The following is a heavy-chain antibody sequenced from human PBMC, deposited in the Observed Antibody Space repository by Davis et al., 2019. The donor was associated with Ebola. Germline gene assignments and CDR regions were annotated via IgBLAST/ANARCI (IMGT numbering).Heavy chain of an antibody. V-gene: IGHV4-59*07. CDR1: RGSISSHF. Sequence: PSDTLSLTCAVSRGSISSHFWSWIRQSPGQGLEWIGSIFYTGSTNLNPSLRSRVTLSVDRPKNQFSLNLTSVTAADTAVYFCARQPRSTRSPEYYHGLDVWGQGTTVVASS. J-gene: IGHJ6*02. CDR3: ARQPRSTRSPEYYHGLDV. D-gene: IGHD3-16*01. CDR2: IFYTGST.